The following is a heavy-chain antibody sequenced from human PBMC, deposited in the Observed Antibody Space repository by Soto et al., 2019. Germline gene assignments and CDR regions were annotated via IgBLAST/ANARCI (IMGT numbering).Heavy chain of an antibody. CDR2: TYNRSKWYN. Sequence: PSQTLSLTCAISGDSVSSNSAAWNWIRQSPSRGLEWLGRTYNRSKWYNDYAVSVKSRITINPDTSKNQFSLQLNSVTPEDTAVYYCARDQHIVVVPAAYYFDYWGQGTLVTVSS. CDR3: ARDQHIVVVPAAYYFDY. D-gene: IGHD2-2*01. CDR1: GDSVSSNSAA. V-gene: IGHV6-1*01. J-gene: IGHJ4*02.